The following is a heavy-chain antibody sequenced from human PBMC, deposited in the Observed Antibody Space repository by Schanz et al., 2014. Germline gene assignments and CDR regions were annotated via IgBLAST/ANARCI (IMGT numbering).Heavy chain of an antibody. D-gene: IGHD3-9*01. CDR3: ARDSRPNYDFLTAYYSIDY. Sequence: VQLLQFGGGVVQPGRSLRLSCEASEFTFSSYKMNWVRQAPGKGLEWVSSISSSGSYIHYADSVKGRFTISRDNAKNTLYLQMNSLRAEDTAVYYCARDSRPNYDFLTAYYSIDYWGQGTLXTVSS. CDR1: EFTFSSYK. J-gene: IGHJ4*02. V-gene: IGHV3-21*01. CDR2: ISSSGSYI.